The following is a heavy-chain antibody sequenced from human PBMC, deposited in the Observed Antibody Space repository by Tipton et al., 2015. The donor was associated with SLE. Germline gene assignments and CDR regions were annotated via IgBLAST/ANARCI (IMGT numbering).Heavy chain of an antibody. CDR1: GFVFSSYW. CDR2: IKSDGSDT. Sequence: SLRLSCAASGFVFSSYWMHWVRQAPGKGLVWVARIKSDGSDTNYADSVRGRFTISRDNAKNTLYPQMNSLRAEDTAVYYCTRARGQQLPTDYWGQGTLVTVSS. CDR3: TRARGQQLPTDY. D-gene: IGHD6-13*01. J-gene: IGHJ4*02. V-gene: IGHV3-74*01.